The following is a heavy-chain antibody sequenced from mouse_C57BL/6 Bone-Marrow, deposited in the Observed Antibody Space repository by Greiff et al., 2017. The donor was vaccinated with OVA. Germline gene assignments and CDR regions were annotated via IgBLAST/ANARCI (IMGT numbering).Heavy chain of an antibody. Sequence: VQLQQSGAELMKPGASVKLSCKATGYTFTGYWIEWVKQRPGHGLEWIGELLPGRGSTNYNEKFKGKATFTADTSSNTAYMQLSSLTTEDSAVCDGARDDDNERYAMDYWGQGTSVTVSS. D-gene: IGHD2-4*01. CDR2: LLPGRGST. V-gene: IGHV1-9*01. CDR3: ARDDDNERYAMDY. J-gene: IGHJ4*01. CDR1: GYTFTGYW.